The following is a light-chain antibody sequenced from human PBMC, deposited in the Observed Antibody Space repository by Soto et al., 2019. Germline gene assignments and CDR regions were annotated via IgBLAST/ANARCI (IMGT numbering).Light chain of an antibody. CDR1: QSFASN. Sequence: EIVMTQSPASLSVSPGDGATLSCRASQSFASNVAWYQQKPGQSPRLLIHGASTRAAGVPARFSGSGSGTDFTHTLSSLQSEDFAVYYCQQYHNWPPQYTFGQGTKLQIK. CDR2: GAS. J-gene: IGKJ2*01. CDR3: QQYHNWPPQYT. V-gene: IGKV3-15*01.